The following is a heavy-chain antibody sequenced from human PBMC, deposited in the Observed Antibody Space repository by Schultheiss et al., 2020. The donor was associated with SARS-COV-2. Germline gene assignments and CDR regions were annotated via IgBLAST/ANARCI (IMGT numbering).Heavy chain of an antibody. CDR2: ISGSGGST. CDR1: GFTFSSYA. CDR3: AKDLELLWFGRKDY. D-gene: IGHD3-10*01. J-gene: IGHJ4*02. Sequence: GGSLRLSCAASGFTFSSYAMSWVRQAPGKGLEWVSAISGSGGSTYYADSVKGRFTISRDNSKNTLYLQMNSLRAEDTAVYYCAKDLELLWFGRKDYWGQGTLVTVSS. V-gene: IGHV3-23*01.